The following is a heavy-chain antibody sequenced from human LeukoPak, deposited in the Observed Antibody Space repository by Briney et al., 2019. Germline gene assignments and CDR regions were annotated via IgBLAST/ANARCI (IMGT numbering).Heavy chain of an antibody. CDR1: GYTFTGYY. Sequence: GASVKVSCKASGYTFTGYYMHWVRQAPGQGLEWMGWINPNSGGTNYAQKFQGRVTMTRVTSISTAYMELSRLRSDDTAVYYCARRYCSSTSCYYYYYMDVWGKGTTVTVSS. D-gene: IGHD2-2*01. CDR3: ARRYCSSTSCYYYYYMDV. J-gene: IGHJ6*03. V-gene: IGHV1-2*02. CDR2: INPNSGGT.